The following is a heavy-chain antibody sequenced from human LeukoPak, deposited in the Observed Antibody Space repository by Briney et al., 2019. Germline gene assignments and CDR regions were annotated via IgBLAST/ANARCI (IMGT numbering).Heavy chain of an antibody. Sequence: SETLSLTCAVYGGSFSGYYWSWIRQPPGKGLEWIGEINHSGSTNYNPSLKSRVTISVDTSKNQFSLKLSSVTAADTAVYYCARGSGIAAAGSRYGMDVWSQGTTVTVSS. CDR1: GGSFSGYY. CDR2: INHSGST. J-gene: IGHJ6*02. CDR3: ARGSGIAAAGSRYGMDV. V-gene: IGHV4-34*01. D-gene: IGHD6-13*01.